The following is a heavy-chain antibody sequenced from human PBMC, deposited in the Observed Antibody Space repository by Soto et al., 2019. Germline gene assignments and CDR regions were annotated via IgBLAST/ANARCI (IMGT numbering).Heavy chain of an antibody. J-gene: IGHJ4*02. V-gene: IGHV4-34*01. CDR1: GGSFTGYY. D-gene: IGHD6-13*01. CDR2: INHSGST. CDR3: TRARSSTYVMGEHFDY. Sequence: PSETLSLSCAVYGGSFTGYYWSWIRQPPGKGLEWIGEINHSGSTNYNPSLKSRVTISLDTSKNQLSLKLNSVTAADSAVYYCTRARSSTYVMGEHFDYWGQGTLVTVSS.